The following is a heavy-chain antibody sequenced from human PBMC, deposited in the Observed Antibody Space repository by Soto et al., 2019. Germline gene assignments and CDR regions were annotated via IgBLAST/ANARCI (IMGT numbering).Heavy chain of an antibody. CDR3: ARGRLPLRQCNGGSCYSNFDY. J-gene: IGHJ4*02. Sequence: GGSLRLSCAASGFTFSSYEMNWVRQAPRKGLEWVAYISTSGSTIYYADSVQGRFTISRDNAENSLYLQMNSLRAEDTAVYYCARGRLPLRQCNGGSCYSNFDYWGQGTLVTVS. CDR1: GFTFSSYE. V-gene: IGHV3-48*03. D-gene: IGHD2-15*01. CDR2: ISTSGSTI.